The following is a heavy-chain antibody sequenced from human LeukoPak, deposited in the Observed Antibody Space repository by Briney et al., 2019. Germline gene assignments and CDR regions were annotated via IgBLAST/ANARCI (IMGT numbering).Heavy chain of an antibody. CDR2: ISSSGSTI. Sequence: GGSLRLSCAASGFTFSDYYMSWIRQAPGKGLEWVSYISSSGSTIYYAESVKGRFTISRDNAKNSLYLQMNTVRAEDTAVYYCARYSYGSGWGYYFDYWGQGTLVTVSS. V-gene: IGHV3-11*04. CDR3: ARYSYGSGWGYYFDY. J-gene: IGHJ4*02. D-gene: IGHD5-18*01. CDR1: GFTFSDYY.